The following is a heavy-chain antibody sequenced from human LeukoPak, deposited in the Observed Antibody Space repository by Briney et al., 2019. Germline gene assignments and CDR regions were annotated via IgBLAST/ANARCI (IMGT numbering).Heavy chain of an antibody. Sequence: GGSLRLSCTASGFTFGDYAISWVRQAPGKGLEWIGFIGSKAHGGTTEYAASVKGRFTISRDDSKGIAYLQMNSLKTEDTAVYYCARDQLGGDPDDYYYYYMDVWGKGTTVTVSS. J-gene: IGHJ6*03. V-gene: IGHV3-49*04. CDR3: ARDQLGGDPDDYYYYYMDV. D-gene: IGHD4-17*01. CDR2: IGSKAHGGTT. CDR1: GFTFGDYA.